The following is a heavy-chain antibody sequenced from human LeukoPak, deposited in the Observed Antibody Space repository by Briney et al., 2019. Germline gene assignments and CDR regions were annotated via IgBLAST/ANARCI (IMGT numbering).Heavy chain of an antibody. CDR1: GGSISSYY. V-gene: IGHV4-4*07. J-gene: IGHJ4*02. CDR3: ARDGGSGWFDY. D-gene: IGHD6-19*01. Sequence: SETLSLTCTVSGGSISSYYWSWIRQPAEKGLEWIGRIQISGSTNYNPSLKSRITMSVDTSKNQFSLKLISVTAADMAVYYCARDGGSGWFDYWGQGTLVTVSS. CDR2: IQISGST.